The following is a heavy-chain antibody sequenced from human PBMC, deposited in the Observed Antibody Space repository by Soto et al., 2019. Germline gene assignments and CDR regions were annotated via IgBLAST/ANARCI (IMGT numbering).Heavy chain of an antibody. D-gene: IGHD1-7*01. CDR3: TTGATGTSVSWFDP. CDR2: IKSKTDGGTT. CDR1: GFTFSNAW. J-gene: IGHJ5*02. Sequence: PGGSLRLSCAASGFTFSNAWISWVRQAPGKGLEWVGRIKSKTDGGTTDYAAPVKGRFTISRDDSKNTLYLQMTSLKTEDTAVYYCTTGATGTSVSWFDPWGQGTLVTVSS. V-gene: IGHV3-15*01.